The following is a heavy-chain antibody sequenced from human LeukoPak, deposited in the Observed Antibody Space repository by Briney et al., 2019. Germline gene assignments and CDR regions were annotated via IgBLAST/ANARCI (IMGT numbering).Heavy chain of an antibody. V-gene: IGHV1-8*02. CDR3: ARDPSYYGSGSYSGWFDP. J-gene: IGHJ5*02. CDR1: GYTFTSYD. CDR2: MNPNSGNT. Sequence: GASVKVSCKASGYTFTSYDINWVRQATGQGLEWMGWMNPNSGNTSYAQKFQGRVTMTRDTSTSTVYMELSSLRSEDTAVYYCARDPSYYGSGSYSGWFDPWGQGTLVTVSS. D-gene: IGHD3-10*01.